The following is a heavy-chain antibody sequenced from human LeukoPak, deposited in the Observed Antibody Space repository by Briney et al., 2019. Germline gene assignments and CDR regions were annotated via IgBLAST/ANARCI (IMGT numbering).Heavy chain of an antibody. CDR1: GGSISSYY. Sequence: SEALSLTCTVSGGSISSYYWTWLRQPAGEGLEWIGRITNSGGTNYNPSLKSRVTMSVDPSKNQFFLKLTSVTAADTAVYYCAREGRRASPGYWGQGTLVTVSS. CDR2: ITNSGGT. J-gene: IGHJ4*02. D-gene: IGHD6-6*01. V-gene: IGHV4-4*07. CDR3: AREGRRASPGY.